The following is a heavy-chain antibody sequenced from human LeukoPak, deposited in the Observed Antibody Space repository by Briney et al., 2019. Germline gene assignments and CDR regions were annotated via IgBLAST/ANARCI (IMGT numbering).Heavy chain of an antibody. D-gene: IGHD3-16*01. Sequence: PGGALRLSCAASGFTFSSYGMHWVRQAPGKGLEGVAVISYDGSNKYYADSVKGRFTISRDNSKNTLYLQMNSLSAEDTAVYYCAKVGWGDYYGMDVWGKGTTVTVSS. CDR2: ISYDGSNK. CDR1: GFTFSSYG. J-gene: IGHJ6*04. V-gene: IGHV3-30*18. CDR3: AKVGWGDYYGMDV.